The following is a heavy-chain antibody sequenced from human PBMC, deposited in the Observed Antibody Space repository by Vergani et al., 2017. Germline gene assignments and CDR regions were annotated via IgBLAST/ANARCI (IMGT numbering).Heavy chain of an antibody. D-gene: IGHD3-22*01. V-gene: IGHV4-61*02. CDR2: IYTSGST. CDR1: GGSISSGGYY. CDR3: ARETYYDSSGSYLSFDY. Sequence: QVQLQESGPGLVKPSQTLSLTCTVSGGSISSGGYYWSWIRQPAGKGLEWIGRIYTSGSTNYNPSLKSRVTMSVDTSKNQFSLKLSSVTAADTAVYYCARETYYDSSGSYLSFDYWGQGTLVTVSS. J-gene: IGHJ4*02.